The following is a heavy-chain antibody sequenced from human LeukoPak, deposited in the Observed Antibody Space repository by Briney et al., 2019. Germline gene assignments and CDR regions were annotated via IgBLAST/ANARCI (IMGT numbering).Heavy chain of an antibody. CDR2: ITSHSGYI. D-gene: IGHD4-17*01. V-gene: IGHV3-21*06. CDR1: GFTFSTYA. Sequence: AGGSLRLSCAASGFTFSTYAMNWVRQAPGKGLEWVSTITSHSGYIYYADSVKGRFTTSRDNAQNSLYLQMNSLRDEDTAVYYCARSDDCGDYLVDYWGQGTLVTVSS. CDR3: ARSDDCGDYLVDY. J-gene: IGHJ4*02.